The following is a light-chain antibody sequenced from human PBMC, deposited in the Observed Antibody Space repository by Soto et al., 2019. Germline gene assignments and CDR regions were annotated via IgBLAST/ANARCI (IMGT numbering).Light chain of an antibody. V-gene: IGLV2-11*01. CDR2: DVS. CDR3: CSYAGSYTPSYV. J-gene: IGLJ1*01. CDR1: SSDVGGYNY. Sequence: QSVLTQPRSVSGSPGQSVTISCTGTSSDVGGYNYVSWYQQHPGKAPKLMIYDVSKRPSGVPDRFSGSKSGNTASLTISGLQAEYEADYYCCSYAGSYTPSYVFGTGTKVTVL.